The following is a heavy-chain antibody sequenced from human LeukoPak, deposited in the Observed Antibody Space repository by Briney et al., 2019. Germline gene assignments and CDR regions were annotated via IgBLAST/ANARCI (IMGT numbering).Heavy chain of an antibody. V-gene: IGHV3-74*01. CDR3: ARRTMAAPGLRY. Sequence: VGSLRLSCAASGFTFSSYWIHWVRQAPGKGLVWVSRINTDGSSTSYADSVKGRFTISRDNAKNTLYLQMNSLRAEDTAVYYCARRTMAAPGLRYWGQGTLVTVSS. J-gene: IGHJ4*02. D-gene: IGHD6-6*01. CDR2: INTDGSST. CDR1: GFTFSSYW.